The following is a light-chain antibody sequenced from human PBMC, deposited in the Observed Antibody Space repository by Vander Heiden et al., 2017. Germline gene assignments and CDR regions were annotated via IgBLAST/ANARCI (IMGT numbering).Light chain of an antibody. J-gene: IGLJ2*01. CDR2: ADS. V-gene: IGLV3-21*02. CDR3: QVWHSSRNYPV. CDR1: HIGSES. Sequence: SYVLIQPPSVSVAPGQTARITCGGNHIGSESVHWYQQKPGQAPVLVVYADSDRPSGIPERFSGSNSGNTAALTISRVEAGDEADYTWQVWHSSRNYPVFGGGTKLTVV.